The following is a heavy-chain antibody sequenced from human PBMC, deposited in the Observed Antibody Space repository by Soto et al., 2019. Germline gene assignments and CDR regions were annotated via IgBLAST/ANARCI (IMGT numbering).Heavy chain of an antibody. V-gene: IGHV1-18*01. D-gene: IGHD3-3*01. J-gene: IGHJ4*02. CDR1: GYTFTSYG. CDR2: ISAYNGNT. Sequence: GASVKVSCKASGYTFTSYGISWVRQAPGQGLEWMGWISAYNGNTNYAQKLQGRVTMTTDTSTSTAYMELRSLRSDDTAVYYCARDELTLYYDFWSGSVPFDYWGQGTLVTVSS. CDR3: ARDELTLYYDFWSGSVPFDY.